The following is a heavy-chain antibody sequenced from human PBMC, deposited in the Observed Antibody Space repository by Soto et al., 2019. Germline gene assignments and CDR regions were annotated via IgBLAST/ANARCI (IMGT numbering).Heavy chain of an antibody. D-gene: IGHD1-26*01. CDR3: ARDHTLVGAILGY. J-gene: IGHJ4*02. Sequence: LRLSCAASGFTFSSYSMNWVRQAPGKGLEWVSSISSSSSYIYYADSVKGRFTISRDNAKNSLYLQMNSLRAEDTAVYYCARDHTLVGAILGYWGQGTLVTSPQ. CDR2: ISSSSSYI. V-gene: IGHV3-21*01. CDR1: GFTFSSYS.